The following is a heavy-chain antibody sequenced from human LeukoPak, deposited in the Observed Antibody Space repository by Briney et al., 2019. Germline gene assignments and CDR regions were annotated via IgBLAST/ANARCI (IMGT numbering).Heavy chain of an antibody. CDR2: ISSSSSYI. CDR3: ARDRYSDKGPPGPGEDY. D-gene: IGHD5-12*01. Sequence: GGSLRLSCAASGFTLSSYSMNWVRQAPGKGLEWVSSISSSSSYIYYADSVKGRFTISRDNAKNSLYLQMNSLRAEDTAVYYCARDRYSDKGPPGPGEDYWGQGTLVTVSS. V-gene: IGHV3-21*01. CDR1: GFTLSSYS. J-gene: IGHJ4*02.